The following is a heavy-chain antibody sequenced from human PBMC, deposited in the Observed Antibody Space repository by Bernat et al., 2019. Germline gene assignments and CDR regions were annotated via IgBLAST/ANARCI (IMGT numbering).Heavy chain of an antibody. D-gene: IGHD3-3*01. V-gene: IGHV4-59*05. CDR1: GGSISSYY. Sequence: QVQLQESGPGLVKPSETLSLTCTVSGGSISSYYWSWIRQPPGKGLEWIGSVYYSGSTYYNPSLKSRVTISVDTSKKQFSLKLSSVTAADTAVYYCARATGVNWFDPWGQGTLVTVSS. J-gene: IGHJ5*02. CDR2: VYYSGST. CDR3: ARATGVNWFDP.